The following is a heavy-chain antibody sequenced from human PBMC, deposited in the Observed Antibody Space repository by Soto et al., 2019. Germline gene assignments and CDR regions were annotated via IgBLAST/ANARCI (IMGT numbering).Heavy chain of an antibody. Sequence: ASVKVSCKASGGTFSSYAISWVRQAPGQGLEWMGGIIPIFGTANYAQKFQGRVTITADESTSTAYMELSSLRSEDTAVYYCARDSKTGTTDYYYGMDVWGQGTTVTVSS. CDR2: IIPIFGTA. J-gene: IGHJ6*02. CDR1: GGTFSSYA. CDR3: ARDSKTGTTDYYYGMDV. V-gene: IGHV1-69*13. D-gene: IGHD1-7*01.